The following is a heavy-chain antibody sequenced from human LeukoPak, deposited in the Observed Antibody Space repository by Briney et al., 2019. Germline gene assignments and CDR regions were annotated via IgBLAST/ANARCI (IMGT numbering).Heavy chain of an antibody. CDR2: INPNSGGT. J-gene: IGHJ2*01. Sequence: ASVKVSCKASGYTFTGYYMHWVRQAPGQGLEWMGWINPNSGGTNYAQKFQGRVTMTRDTSISTAYMEPSRLRSDDTAVYYCARGGSLSIPPNWYFDLWGRGTLVTVSS. CDR3: ARGGSLSIPPNWYFDL. V-gene: IGHV1-2*02. D-gene: IGHD3-10*01. CDR1: GYTFTGYY.